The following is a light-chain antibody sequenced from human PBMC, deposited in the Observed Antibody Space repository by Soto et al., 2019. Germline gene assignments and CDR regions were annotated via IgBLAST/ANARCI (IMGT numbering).Light chain of an antibody. V-gene: IGLV2-8*01. CDR3: SSYADSNKLV. Sequence: QSALTQPPSASGSPGQSVTISCTGTSSDIGGYDYVSWYQQHPGRAPKLMIYDVTKRPSGVPDRFSGSKSGNTASLTVSGLQAEDEADYYCSSYADSNKLVFGGGTKVTVL. CDR2: DVT. J-gene: IGLJ2*01. CDR1: SSDIGGYDY.